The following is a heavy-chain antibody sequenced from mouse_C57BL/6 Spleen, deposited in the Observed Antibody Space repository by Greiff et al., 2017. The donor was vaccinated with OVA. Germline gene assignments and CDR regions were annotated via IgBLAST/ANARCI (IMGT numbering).Heavy chain of an antibody. D-gene: IGHD2-3*01. J-gene: IGHJ3*01. CDR1: GYTFTSYT. CDR3: ARGSYDGYLAWFAY. Sequence: QVQLQQSGAELARPGASVKMSCKASGYTFTSYTMHWVKQRPGQGLEWIGCINPSSGYTKYNQKFKDKATLTADKSSSTAYMQLSSLTSEDSAVYYCARGSYDGYLAWFAYWGQGTLVTVSA. CDR2: INPSSGYT. V-gene: IGHV1-4*01.